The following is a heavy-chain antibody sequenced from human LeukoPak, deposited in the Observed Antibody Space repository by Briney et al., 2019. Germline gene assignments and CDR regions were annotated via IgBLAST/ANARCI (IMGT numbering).Heavy chain of an antibody. CDR2: ISSSSSTI. J-gene: IGHJ3*02. Sequence: GGSLRLSCAASGFTFSSYGMTWVRQAPGKGLEWVSYISSSSSTIYYADSVKGRFTISRDNAKNTLYLQMNSLRAEDTAVYYCARTFGGFGLDAFDIWGQGTMVTVSS. CDR1: GFTFSSYG. CDR3: ARTFGGFGLDAFDI. V-gene: IGHV3-48*04. D-gene: IGHD3-16*01.